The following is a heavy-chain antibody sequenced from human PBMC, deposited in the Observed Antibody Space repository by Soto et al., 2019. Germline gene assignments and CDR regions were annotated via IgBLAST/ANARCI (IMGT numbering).Heavy chain of an antibody. CDR2: IYYSGST. V-gene: IGHV4-61*01. Sequence: PSETLSLTCTVSGGSVSSGSYYWSWIRQPPGKGLEWIGYIYYSGSTNYIPSLKSRVTISVDTSKNQFSLKLSSVTAADTAVYYCARDAYYYDSSGYKLFYFDYWGQGTLVTVSS. J-gene: IGHJ4*02. D-gene: IGHD3-22*01. CDR1: GGSVSSGSYY. CDR3: ARDAYYYDSSGYKLFYFDY.